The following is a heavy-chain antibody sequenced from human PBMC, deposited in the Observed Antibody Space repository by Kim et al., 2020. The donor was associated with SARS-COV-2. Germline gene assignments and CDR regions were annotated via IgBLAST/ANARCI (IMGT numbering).Heavy chain of an antibody. V-gene: IGHV4-34*01. J-gene: IGHJ6*02. D-gene: IGHD2-15*01. CDR1: GGSFSGYY. CDR2: INHSGST. CDR3: ARGRGVVAATSGDYYYGMDV. Sequence: SETLSLTCAVYGGSFSGYYWSWIRQPPGKGLEWIGEINHSGSTNYNPSLKSRVTISVDTSKNQFSLKLSSVTAADTAVYYCARGRGVVAATSGDYYYGMDVWGQGTTVTVSS.